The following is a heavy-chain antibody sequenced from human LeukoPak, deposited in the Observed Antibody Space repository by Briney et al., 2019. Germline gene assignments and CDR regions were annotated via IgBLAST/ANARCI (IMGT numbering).Heavy chain of an antibody. D-gene: IGHD3-10*01. CDR3: ARGPVWFGEFPFDP. Sequence: SETLSLTCTVSGGSISSYYWSWIRQPPGKGLEWIGYIYYSGSTNYNPSLKSRVTISVDTSKNQFSLKLSSVTAADTAVYYCARGPVWFGEFPFDPWGQGTLVTVSS. CDR1: GGSISSYY. CDR2: IYYSGST. J-gene: IGHJ5*02. V-gene: IGHV4-59*01.